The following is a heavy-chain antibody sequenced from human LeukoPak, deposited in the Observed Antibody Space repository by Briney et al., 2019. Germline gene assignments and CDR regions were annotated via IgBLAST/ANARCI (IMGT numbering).Heavy chain of an antibody. Sequence: GGSLRLSCAVSGFTFSSYGMHWVRQAPGKGLEWVAVISYDGDNQYYADSVKGRFTISRDNSKNTLYLRMNSLRAEDTAIYYCAKGGSVGTTTYFDYWGQGTLVTVSS. J-gene: IGHJ4*02. CDR1: GFTFSSYG. CDR3: AKGGSVGTTTYFDY. V-gene: IGHV3-30*18. CDR2: ISYDGDNQ. D-gene: IGHD1/OR15-1a*01.